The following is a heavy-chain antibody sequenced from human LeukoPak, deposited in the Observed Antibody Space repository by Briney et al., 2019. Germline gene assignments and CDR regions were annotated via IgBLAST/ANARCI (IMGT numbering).Heavy chain of an antibody. CDR2: IYRGGST. CDR3: ARLSANSSAYFFDY. D-gene: IGHD3-22*01. Sequence: GGSLRLSCAASGFTVGSNDMSWVRQAPGKGLEWVSIIYRGGSTNYADSVKGRFTISRDTSKNTLYLQMNSLRAEDTAVYYCARLSANSSAYFFDYWGQGTLVTVSS. V-gene: IGHV3-66*04. CDR1: GFTVGSND. J-gene: IGHJ4*02.